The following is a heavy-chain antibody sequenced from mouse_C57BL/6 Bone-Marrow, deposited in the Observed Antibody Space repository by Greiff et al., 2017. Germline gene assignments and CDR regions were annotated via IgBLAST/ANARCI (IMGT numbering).Heavy chain of an antibody. D-gene: IGHD1-1*01. CDR2: IYPRSGNT. CDR1: GYTFTSYG. Sequence: QVQLKQSGAELARPGASVKLSCKASGYTFTSYGISWVKQRTGQGLEWIGEIYPRSGNTYYNEKFKGKATLTADKSSSTAYMELRSLTSEDSAVYFGARSGVTTVEAWFAYWGQGTLVTVSA. J-gene: IGHJ3*01. CDR3: ARSGVTTVEAWFAY. V-gene: IGHV1-81*01.